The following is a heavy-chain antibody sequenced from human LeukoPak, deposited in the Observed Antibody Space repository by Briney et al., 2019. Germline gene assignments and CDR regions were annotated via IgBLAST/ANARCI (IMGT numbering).Heavy chain of an antibody. CDR1: GGSISSYY. J-gene: IGHJ5*02. Sequence: SETLSLTCTVSGGSISSYYWSWIRQPAGEGLEWIGRIYTSGCTNYNPSLKSRVTMSVDTSKNQFSLKLSSVTAADTAVYYCARVQSDWFDPWGQGTLVTVSS. V-gene: IGHV4-4*07. CDR2: IYTSGCT. CDR3: ARVQSDWFDP. D-gene: IGHD4-11*01.